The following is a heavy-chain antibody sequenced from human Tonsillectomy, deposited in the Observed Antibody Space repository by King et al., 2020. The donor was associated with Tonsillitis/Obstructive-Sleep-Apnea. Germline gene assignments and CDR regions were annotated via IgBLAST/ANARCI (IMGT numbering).Heavy chain of an antibody. CDR2: INHSGSA. V-gene: IGHV4-34*01. CDR3: ARGFGTGTTYYFDY. Sequence: VQLQQWGAGLLKPSETLSLTCAVYGGTFSGYLWTWIRQPPGKGLEWIGEINHSGSANYNPSLKSRVTISVDTSKNQFSLKLNSVTAADTALYYCARGFGTGTTYYFDYWGRGTLVTVSS. J-gene: IGHJ4*02. CDR1: GGTFSGYL. D-gene: IGHD1-1*01.